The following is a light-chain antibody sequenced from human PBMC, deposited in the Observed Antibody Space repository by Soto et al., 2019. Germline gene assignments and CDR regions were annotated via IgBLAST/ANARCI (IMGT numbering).Light chain of an antibody. CDR2: DAS. CDR3: QQRSNWLT. V-gene: IGKV3-11*01. CDR1: QSVSSY. J-gene: IGKJ4*01. Sequence: PGERATLSCRASQSVSSYLAWYQQKSGQAPRLLIYDASNRATGIPARFSGSGSGTDFTLTISSLEPEDFAVYYCQQRSNWLTFGGGTKVEIK.